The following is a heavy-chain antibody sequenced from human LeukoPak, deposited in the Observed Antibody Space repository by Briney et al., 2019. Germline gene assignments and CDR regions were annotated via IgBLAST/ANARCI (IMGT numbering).Heavy chain of an antibody. D-gene: IGHD6-19*01. CDR2: IYHSGST. J-gene: IGHJ4*02. CDR3: ARRRISGWFDY. Sequence: SETLSLTCTVSGYSISSGYYWGWIRQPPGKGLEWIGSIYHSGSTYYNPSLKSRVTISVDTSKNQFSLKLSSVTAADTAVYYCARRRISGWFDYWGQGTLVTVSS. V-gene: IGHV4-38-2*02. CDR1: GYSISSGYY.